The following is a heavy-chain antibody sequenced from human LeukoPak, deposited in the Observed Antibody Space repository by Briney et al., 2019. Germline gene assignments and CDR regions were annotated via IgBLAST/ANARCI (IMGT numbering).Heavy chain of an antibody. V-gene: IGHV4-34*01. D-gene: IGHD3-22*01. CDR1: GGSFSGYY. CDR3: ARRGGTSGYYYFDY. CDR2: INHSGST. J-gene: IGHJ4*02. Sequence: SETLSLTCAVNGGSFSGYYWSWIRQPPGKGLEWIGEINHSGSTTYNPSLKSRATISVDTSKNQFSLKLSSVAAADTAVYFCARRGGTSGYYYFDYWGQGTLVTVSS.